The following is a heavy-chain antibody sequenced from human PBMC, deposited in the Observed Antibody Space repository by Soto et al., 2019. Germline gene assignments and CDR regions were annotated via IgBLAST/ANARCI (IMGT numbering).Heavy chain of an antibody. Sequence: EVQLVESGGGLVKPGGSLRLSCAASGFTFSSYSMNWVRQAPGKGLEWVSSISSSSSYIYYADSVKGRFTISRDNAKNSLYLQMNSLRAEDTAVYYCARDYDFWSGYSYEGSRYYYYGMDVWGQGTTVTVSS. J-gene: IGHJ6*02. CDR1: GFTFSSYS. CDR3: ARDYDFWSGYSYEGSRYYYYGMDV. D-gene: IGHD3-3*01. CDR2: ISSSSSYI. V-gene: IGHV3-21*01.